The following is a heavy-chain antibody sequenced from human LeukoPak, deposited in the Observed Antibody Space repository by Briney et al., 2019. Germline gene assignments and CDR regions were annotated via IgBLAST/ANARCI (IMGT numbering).Heavy chain of an antibody. V-gene: IGHV1-18*01. J-gene: IGHJ4*02. D-gene: IGHD5-12*01. CDR3: ARVSSGYDVGYFDY. CDR1: GYTFTSYG. CDR2: ISAYNGNT. Sequence: GASVKVSCKASGYTFTSYGISWVRQAPGQGLEWMGWISAYNGNTNYAQKLQSRVTMTTDTSTSTAYMELRSLRSDDTAVYYCARVSSGYDVGYFDYWGQGTLVTVSS.